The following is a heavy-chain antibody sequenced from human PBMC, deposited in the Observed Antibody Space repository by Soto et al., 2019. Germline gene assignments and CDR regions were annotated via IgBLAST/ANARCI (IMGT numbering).Heavy chain of an antibody. J-gene: IGHJ6*04. CDR1: GFTLSDYW. V-gene: IGHV3-7*01. CDR2: IKKDGSEQ. CDR3: VREIASRL. D-gene: IGHD6-13*01. Sequence: EVQLVESGGGLVQPGGSLRLSCAASGFTLSDYWMTWARQAPGKGLEWVANIKKDGSEQSYVESVRGRFTISRDNAKNSLYLQMNGLRAEDTAVYYCVREIASRLWGKGTTVTVSS.